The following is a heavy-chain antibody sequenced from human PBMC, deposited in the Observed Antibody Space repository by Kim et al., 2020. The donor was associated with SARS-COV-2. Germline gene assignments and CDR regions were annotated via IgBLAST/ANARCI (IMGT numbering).Heavy chain of an antibody. CDR2: IKQDGSEK. D-gene: IGHD6-13*01. Sequence: GGSLRLSCAASGFTFSSYWMSWVRQAPGKGLEWVANIKQDGSEKYYVDSVKGRFTISRDNAKNSLYLQMNSLRAEDTAVYYCARESRSSWSPTYFDYWGQGTLVTVSS. CDR3: ARESRSSWSPTYFDY. V-gene: IGHV3-7*03. CDR1: GFTFSSYW. J-gene: IGHJ4*02.